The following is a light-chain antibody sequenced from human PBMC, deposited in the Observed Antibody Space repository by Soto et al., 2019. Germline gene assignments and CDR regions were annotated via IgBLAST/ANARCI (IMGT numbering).Light chain of an antibody. CDR3: CSYAGSYSLV. CDR2: DVT. J-gene: IGLJ2*01. Sequence: QSVLTQPRSVSGSHGQSVTISCTGTSSDIGGYNYVSWYQHHPGKAPKLMIYDVTTRPSRVPDRFSGSKSGNTASLAISGLQAEDEADYYCCSYAGSYSLVFGGGTKLTVL. CDR1: SSDIGGYNY. V-gene: IGLV2-11*01.